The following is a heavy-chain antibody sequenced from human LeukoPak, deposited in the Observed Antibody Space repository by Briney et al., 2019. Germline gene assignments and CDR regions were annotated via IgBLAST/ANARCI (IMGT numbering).Heavy chain of an antibody. V-gene: IGHV3-23*01. CDR2: ITGGGSGI. CDR3: AKWGDYDVLTGYYVSDY. J-gene: IGHJ4*02. CDR1: GFTFSNYA. D-gene: IGHD3-9*01. Sequence: PCASLRLSCAASGFTFSNYAMSWVRQAPGKGLEWVSAITGGGSGIYYADSMKSRFTISRDNSKNPLYLQINGLRAEDTAVYYCAKWGDYDVLTGYYVSDYWGQGTLVTVSS.